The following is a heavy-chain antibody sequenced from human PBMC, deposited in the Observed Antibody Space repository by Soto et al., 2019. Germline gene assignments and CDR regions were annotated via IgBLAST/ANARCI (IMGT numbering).Heavy chain of an antibody. CDR2: VIIGGST. D-gene: IGHD2-15*01. CDR3: AKRRGAGGHFDY. Sequence: DVQLLESGGGLVQPEGSLRPSCAASGFTFSSYAMGWVRQGPGKGLEWVAVVIIGGSTHYADAVRGRFTISRDNAKNTLSLQMNSLTAVDTAVYFCAKRRGAGGHFDYWCQGALVTVSS. V-gene: IGHV3-23*01. J-gene: IGHJ4*02. CDR1: GFTFSSYA.